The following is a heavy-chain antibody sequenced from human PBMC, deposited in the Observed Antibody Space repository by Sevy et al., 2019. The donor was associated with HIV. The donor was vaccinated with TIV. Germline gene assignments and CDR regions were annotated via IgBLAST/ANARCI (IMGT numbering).Heavy chain of an antibody. D-gene: IGHD3-22*01. CDR2: INPSAGST. V-gene: IGHV1-46*01. Sequence: ASVKVSCKASGYTFTSYYMHWVRQAPGQGLEWMGIINPSAGSTSYAQKFQGRVTMTRETSTGTVYMELGSLRSEDTAVYYCARDNYDSSGYHPGRAFDIWGQGTMVTVSS. CDR1: GYTFTSYY. CDR3: ARDNYDSSGYHPGRAFDI. J-gene: IGHJ3*02.